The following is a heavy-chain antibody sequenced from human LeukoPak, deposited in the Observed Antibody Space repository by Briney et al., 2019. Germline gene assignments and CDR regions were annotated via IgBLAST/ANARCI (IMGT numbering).Heavy chain of an antibody. CDR1: GNTFTSYA. V-gene: IGHV1-18*01. CDR3: ARFGLGKHIEVAGIPFDI. Sequence: ASVKVSCKASGNTFTSYAITWVRQAPGQGLEWMRWISAYNGNTNYAQKLQGRVTTTTDTSTSTAYMELRSLRSDDTALYYCARFGLGKHIEVAGIPFDIWGQGTMVTVSS. D-gene: IGHD6-19*01. J-gene: IGHJ3*02. CDR2: ISAYNGNT.